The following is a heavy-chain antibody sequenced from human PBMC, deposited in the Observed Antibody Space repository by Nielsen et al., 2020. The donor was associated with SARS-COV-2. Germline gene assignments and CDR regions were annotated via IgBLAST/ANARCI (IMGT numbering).Heavy chain of an antibody. J-gene: IGHJ3*02. Sequence: GESLKISCAASGFTFSSYWMSWVRQAPGKGLEWVANIKQDGSEKYYVDSVKGRFTISRDNAKNSLYLQMNSLRAEDTALYYCAKLILAAPGDPRAFDIWGQGTMVTVSS. CDR2: IKQDGSEK. D-gene: IGHD3-10*01. CDR3: AKLILAAPGDPRAFDI. CDR1: GFTFSSYW. V-gene: IGHV3-7*03.